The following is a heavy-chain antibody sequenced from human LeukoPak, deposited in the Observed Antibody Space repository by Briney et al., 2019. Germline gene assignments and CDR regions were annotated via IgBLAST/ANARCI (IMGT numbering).Heavy chain of an antibody. CDR1: GYTFTSYA. Sequence: GASVKVSCKASGYTFTSYAMHWVRQAPGQRLEWMGWINAGNGNTKYSQKFQGRVTITTDTSTSTAYMELRSLRSDDTAVYYCARDRFGWLPVGWFDPWGQGTLVTVSS. J-gene: IGHJ5*02. CDR3: ARDRFGWLPVGWFDP. CDR2: INAGNGNT. D-gene: IGHD3-10*01. V-gene: IGHV1-3*01.